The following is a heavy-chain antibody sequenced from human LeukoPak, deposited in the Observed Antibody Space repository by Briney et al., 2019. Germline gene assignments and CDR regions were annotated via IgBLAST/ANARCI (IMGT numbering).Heavy chain of an antibody. CDR3: AKFTDFAVAGMGSFDY. CDR1: GASVSSSNYY. J-gene: IGHJ4*02. Sequence: PSETLSLTCTVSGASVSSSNYYWSWIRQPPGKGLEWVGSIYYSGSTNYNPSLRSRVAISVDTSKNQFSLEVTSVTAADTAVYYCAKFTDFAVAGMGSFDYWGQGTLVTVSS. CDR2: IYYSGST. D-gene: IGHD6-19*01. V-gene: IGHV4-61*01.